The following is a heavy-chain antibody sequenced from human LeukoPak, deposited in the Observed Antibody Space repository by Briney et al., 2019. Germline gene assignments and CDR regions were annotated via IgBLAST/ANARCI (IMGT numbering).Heavy chain of an antibody. CDR2: IYHSGST. D-gene: IGHD3-22*01. V-gene: IGHV4-39*07. CDR3: ARDRHYYDSSGYFPYYYGMDV. Sequence: SETLSLTCTVSGGSISSGSYYWSWVRQPPGKGLEWIGEIYHSGSTNYNPSLKSRVTISVDKSKNQFSLKLSSVTAADTAVYYCARDRHYYDSSGYFPYYYGMDVWGQGTTVTVSS. CDR1: GGSISSGSYY. J-gene: IGHJ6*02.